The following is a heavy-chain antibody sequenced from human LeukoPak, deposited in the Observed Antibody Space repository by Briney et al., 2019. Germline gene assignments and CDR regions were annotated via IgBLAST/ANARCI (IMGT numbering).Heavy chain of an antibody. CDR2: IYYSGST. V-gene: IGHV4-59*01. CDR3: ATHYYGSGSSLYFDY. Sequence: SSETLSLTCTVSGGSISSYYWSWIRQPPGKGLEWIGYIYYSGSTNYNPSLKSRVTISVDTSKNQFSLKLSSVTAADTAVYYCATHYYGSGSSLYFDYWGQGTLVTVSS. CDR1: GGSISSYY. D-gene: IGHD3-10*01. J-gene: IGHJ4*02.